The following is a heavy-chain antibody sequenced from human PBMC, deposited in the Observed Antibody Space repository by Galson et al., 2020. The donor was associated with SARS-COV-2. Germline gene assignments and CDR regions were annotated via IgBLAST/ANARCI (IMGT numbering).Heavy chain of an antibody. Sequence: ASVKVSCKASGYTFTSYAMHWVRQAPGQRLEWMGWINAGNGNTKYSQKFQGRVTITRDTSASTAYMELSSLRSEDTAVYYCARDQILMPNNWIESGSDNWFDPWGQGTLVTVSS. V-gene: IGHV1-3*01. J-gene: IGHJ5*02. CDR3: ARDQILMPNNWIESGSDNWFDP. D-gene: IGHD1-20*01. CDR2: INAGNGNT. CDR1: GYTFTSYA.